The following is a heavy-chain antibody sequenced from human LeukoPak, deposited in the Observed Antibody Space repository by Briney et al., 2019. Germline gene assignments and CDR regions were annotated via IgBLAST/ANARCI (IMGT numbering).Heavy chain of an antibody. CDR1: GFTFSNSA. CDR3: AKGIYSSGWSYFDY. Sequence: GGSLRLSCAASGFTFSNSAMSWVRQSPGKGREWVSTLSGSGITTYYADSVKGRFTISRDNSKNTLYLKMNSLRAEDTAVYYCAKGIYSSGWSYFDYWGPGTLVTVSS. V-gene: IGHV3-23*01. D-gene: IGHD6-19*01. CDR2: LSGSGITT. J-gene: IGHJ4*01.